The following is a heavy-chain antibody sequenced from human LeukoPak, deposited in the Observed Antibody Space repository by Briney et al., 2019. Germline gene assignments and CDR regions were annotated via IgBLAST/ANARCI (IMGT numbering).Heavy chain of an antibody. D-gene: IGHD3-9*01. V-gene: IGHV3-74*01. CDR1: GFPLWSYW. Sequence: GGPLTLSCAASGFPLWSYWEHWVRHAPGGGGLWVSHIDREGTHIHYAHSVEGRFTISRYNAKNTAYLQMNSLRDEDTAVYSCEGRATGLTEYWGQGSLVTVSS. CDR2: IDREGTHI. CDR3: EGRATGLTEY. J-gene: IGHJ4*02.